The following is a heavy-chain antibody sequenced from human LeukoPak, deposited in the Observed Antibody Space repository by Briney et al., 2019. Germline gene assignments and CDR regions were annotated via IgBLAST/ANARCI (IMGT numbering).Heavy chain of an antibody. CDR2: INPNSGGT. Sequence: ASVKVSCKASGYTFTGYYMHWVRQAPGQGLEWMGWINPNSGGTNYAQKFQGWVTMTRDTSISTAYMELSRLRSDDTAVYYCARGQPPYHYYGMDVWGQGTTVTVSS. D-gene: IGHD1-1*01. CDR3: ARGQPPYHYYGMDV. V-gene: IGHV1-2*04. J-gene: IGHJ6*02. CDR1: GYTFTGYY.